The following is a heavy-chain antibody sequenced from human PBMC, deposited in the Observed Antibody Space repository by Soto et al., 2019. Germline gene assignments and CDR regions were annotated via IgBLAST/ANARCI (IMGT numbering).Heavy chain of an antibody. CDR3: ARIAVAAPKSFDY. CDR2: ISGSGGST. D-gene: IGHD6-19*01. Sequence: PGGSLRLSCAASGFTFSGYAMSWVRQAPGKGLEWVSAISGSGGSTYYADSVKGRFTISRDNSKNTLYLQMNSLRAEDTAVYYCARIAVAAPKSFDYWGQGTLVTVSS. J-gene: IGHJ4*02. CDR1: GFTFSGYA. V-gene: IGHV3-23*01.